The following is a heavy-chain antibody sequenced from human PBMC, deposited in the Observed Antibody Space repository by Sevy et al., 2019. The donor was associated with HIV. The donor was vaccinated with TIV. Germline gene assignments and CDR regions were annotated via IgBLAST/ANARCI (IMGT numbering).Heavy chain of an antibody. V-gene: IGHV4-34*01. Sequence: SEILSLTCAVYGGSFSGYYWSWIRQPPGKGLEWIGEINHSGSTNYNPSLKSRVTISVDTSKNQFSLKLSSVTAADTAVYYCARIRVDTEPNDAFDIWGQGTMVTVSS. J-gene: IGHJ3*02. CDR1: GGSFSGYY. CDR3: ARIRVDTEPNDAFDI. D-gene: IGHD5-18*01. CDR2: INHSGST.